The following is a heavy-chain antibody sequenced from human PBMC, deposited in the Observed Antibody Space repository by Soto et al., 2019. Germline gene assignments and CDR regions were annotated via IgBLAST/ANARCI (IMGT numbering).Heavy chain of an antibody. J-gene: IGHJ3*02. CDR3: ARGFPPLGIVGAVHAFDI. V-gene: IGHV3-21*01. Sequence: PGGSLRLACAAYGFTFSSYSMNWVRQAPGKGLEWVASISSSSSYIYYADSVKGRFTISRDNDKNSLYLQMNSLRAEDTAVYYCARGFPPLGIVGAVHAFDIWGQGTMVTVSS. CDR2: ISSSSSYI. CDR1: GFTFSSYS. D-gene: IGHD1-26*01.